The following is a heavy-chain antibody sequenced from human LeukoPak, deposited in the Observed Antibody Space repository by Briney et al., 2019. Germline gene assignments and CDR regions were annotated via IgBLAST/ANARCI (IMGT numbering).Heavy chain of an antibody. J-gene: IGHJ4*02. CDR1: GFTFSSYW. D-gene: IGHD1-7*01. V-gene: IGHV3-74*01. CDR3: VKDLGGNYDY. Sequence: GGSLRLSCAASGFTFSSYWIHWVRQVPGKGLVWVSRIDYDGSITNYADSVKGRFTISRDNARNTLYLQMNSLKVDDTAVYYCVKDLGGNYDYWGQGTLVTVSS. CDR2: IDYDGSIT.